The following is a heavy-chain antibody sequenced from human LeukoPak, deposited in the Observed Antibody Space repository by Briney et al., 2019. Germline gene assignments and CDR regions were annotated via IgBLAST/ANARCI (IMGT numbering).Heavy chain of an antibody. J-gene: IGHJ5*01. V-gene: IGHV3-33*01. CDR1: GFTFSSYG. D-gene: IGHD5-24*01. Sequence: GRSLRLSCAASGFTFSSYGMHWVRQAPGKGLEWVAVIWYDGSNKYYADSVKGRFTISRDNSKNTLYLQMNSLRAEDTAVYYCARDRGWLQFDCWGQGTLVTVSS. CDR2: IWYDGSNK. CDR3: ARDRGWLQFDC.